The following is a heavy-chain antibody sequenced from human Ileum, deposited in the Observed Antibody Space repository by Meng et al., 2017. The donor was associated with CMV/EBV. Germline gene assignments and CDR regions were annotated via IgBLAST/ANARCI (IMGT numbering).Heavy chain of an antibody. Sequence: LQESGPGLVKPSQTLSLTCTVSGASITNDDYYWSWSRQPPGKGLEWIGYIYYNGITYYNPSLKSRIAILVDTSKSQFSLIVSSVTAADTAVYYCAKYSGPSRWFDPWGQGTLVTVSS. V-gene: IGHV4-30-4*01. CDR3: AKYSGPSRWFDP. D-gene: IGHD5-12*01. J-gene: IGHJ5*02. CDR2: IYYNGIT. CDR1: GASITNDDYY.